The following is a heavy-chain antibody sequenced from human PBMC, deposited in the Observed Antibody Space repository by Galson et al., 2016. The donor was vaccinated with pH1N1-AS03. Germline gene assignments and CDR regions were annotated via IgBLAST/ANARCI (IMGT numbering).Heavy chain of an antibody. CDR1: DGSIENYY. Sequence: SETLSLTCTISDGSIENYYWTWIRQSPEKGLEWIGYIYFSGSKYNPSLKSRLTMSVDTSKNQFSLRLTSLTAADTAVYYCARMHDLLTGFDFWGRGMLVTVSS. V-gene: IGHV4-59*08. D-gene: IGHD3-9*01. CDR2: IYFSGS. CDR3: ARMHDLLTGFDF. J-gene: IGHJ4*02.